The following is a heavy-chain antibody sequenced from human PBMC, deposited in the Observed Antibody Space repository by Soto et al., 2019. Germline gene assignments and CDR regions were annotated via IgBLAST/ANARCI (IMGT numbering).Heavy chain of an antibody. CDR1: GASVSSSSYY. Sequence: SETLSLTCSVSGASVSSSSYYWSWIRQPPGKGLEWIGSISYSGSTYYNPSLKSRVTISVDTSKNQFSLKLSSVTAADTAVYYCARHTPAISISDHWGQGTLVTVSS. D-gene: IGHD2-15*01. V-gene: IGHV4-39*01. CDR3: ARHTPAISISDH. J-gene: IGHJ4*02. CDR2: ISYSGST.